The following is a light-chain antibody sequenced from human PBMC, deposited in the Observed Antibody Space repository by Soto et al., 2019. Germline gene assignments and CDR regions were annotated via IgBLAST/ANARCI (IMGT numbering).Light chain of an antibody. CDR3: QQRNNWPIT. Sequence: EIVLTQSPATLSLSPGERATLSCRASHSVNNYLAWYQQKPGQAPRLLIHDASDRAPGVPARFSGSGSGTDFTLTISSLEPEDFEVYYCQQRNNWPITFGQGTRLEIK. CDR2: DAS. J-gene: IGKJ5*01. CDR1: HSVNNY. V-gene: IGKV3-11*01.